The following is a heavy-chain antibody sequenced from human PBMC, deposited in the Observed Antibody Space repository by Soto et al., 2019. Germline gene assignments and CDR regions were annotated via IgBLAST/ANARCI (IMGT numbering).Heavy chain of an antibody. D-gene: IGHD6-6*01. CDR3: AKDGNMSIAARPFYFDY. CDR2: ISGSGGST. Sequence: GGSLRLSCAASGFTFSSYAMSWVRQAPGKGLEWVSAISGSGGSTYYADSVKGRFTISRDNSKNTLYLQMNSLRAEDTAVYYCAKDGNMSIAARPFYFDYWGQGTLVTVSS. CDR1: GFTFSSYA. J-gene: IGHJ4*02. V-gene: IGHV3-23*01.